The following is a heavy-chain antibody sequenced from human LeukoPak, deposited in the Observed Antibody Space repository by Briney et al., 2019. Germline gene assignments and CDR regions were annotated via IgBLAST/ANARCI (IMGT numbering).Heavy chain of an antibody. J-gene: IGHJ6*02. Sequence: GGSLRLSCAASGFTLSSYEMSWVRQAPGKGLAWVSYISSIGSTIHYTDSVKGRCTISRDNAKNSLYLQMTSLRAEDTAVYYCARDRTRDFGVVIARPHYYYGMDVWGQGTTVTVSS. CDR1: GFTLSSYE. CDR2: ISSIGSTI. V-gene: IGHV3-48*03. CDR3: ARDRTRDFGVVIARPHYYYGMDV. D-gene: IGHD3-3*01.